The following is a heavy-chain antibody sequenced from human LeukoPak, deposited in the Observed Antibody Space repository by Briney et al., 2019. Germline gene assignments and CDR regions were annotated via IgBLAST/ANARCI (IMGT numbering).Heavy chain of an antibody. CDR1: GFTFMNYA. V-gene: IGHV3-23*01. CDR3: AKDTQNHGSAPFDF. CDR2: SSGSGGST. J-gene: IGHJ4*02. Sequence: ESGGSLKLSCVASGFTFMNYAMTWVRQAPGKGLEWVSGSSGSGGSTYYADSVKGRFTISRDNSRNTLFLQMRSLRVDDTAVYYCAKDTQNHGSAPFDFWGQGTLVTVSS. D-gene: IGHD1-26*01.